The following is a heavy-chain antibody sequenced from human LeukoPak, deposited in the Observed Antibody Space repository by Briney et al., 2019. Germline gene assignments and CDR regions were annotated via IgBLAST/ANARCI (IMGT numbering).Heavy chain of an antibody. CDR3: APRVVVITAPFDY. D-gene: IGHD2-21*01. V-gene: IGHV3-30*02. J-gene: IGHJ4*02. CDR1: GFTFSSFG. CDR2: IRFDGTDK. Sequence: GGSLRLSCAASGFTFSSFGMHWVRQAPGKGLEWVAFIRFDGTDKYYADSVKGRFTISRDNSKNTLYLQMNSLRPEDTAVYYCAPRVVVITAPFDYWGQGTLVTVSS.